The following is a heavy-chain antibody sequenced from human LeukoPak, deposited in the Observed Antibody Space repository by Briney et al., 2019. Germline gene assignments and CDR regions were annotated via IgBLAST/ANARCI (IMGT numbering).Heavy chain of an antibody. V-gene: IGHV3-9*01. J-gene: IGHJ6*03. D-gene: IGHD4-11*01. CDR3: AKDLPSNFFYYMVV. Sequence: GRSLRLSCAASGFTFDDYAMHWVRQAPGKGLDCVSENSWNSGTIGYADSVKGRFTISRDNAKHSLYLQMNSLRAEDTALYYCAKDLPSNFFYYMVVWGRGATLTVSS. CDR2: NSWNSGTI. CDR1: GFTFDDYA.